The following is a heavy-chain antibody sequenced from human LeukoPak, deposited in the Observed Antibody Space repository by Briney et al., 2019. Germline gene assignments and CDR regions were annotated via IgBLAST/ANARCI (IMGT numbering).Heavy chain of an antibody. D-gene: IGHD2-2*01. Sequence: GGSLRLSCAASAFTFSSYTMNWVRHAPGKGLEWVSAISSSSSYIYYADSVKGRFTISRDNAKNSLYLQMNSLRAEDTAVYYCARHGKIVVVPATTDAFDIWGQGTMVTVSS. V-gene: IGHV3-21*01. CDR3: ARHGKIVVVPATTDAFDI. J-gene: IGHJ3*02. CDR2: ISSSSSYI. CDR1: AFTFSSYT.